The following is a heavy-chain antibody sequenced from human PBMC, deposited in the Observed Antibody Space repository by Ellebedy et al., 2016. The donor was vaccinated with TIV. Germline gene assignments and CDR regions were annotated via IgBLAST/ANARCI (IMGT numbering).Heavy chain of an antibody. CDR2: ISSSGSTI. CDR1: GFTFSSYS. D-gene: IGHD2-15*01. V-gene: IGHV3-48*04. J-gene: IGHJ4*02. CDR3: AREITPILDY. Sequence: PGGSLRLSCAASGFTFSSYSMNWVRQAPGKGLEWVSYISSSGSTIYYADSVKGRFTISRDNAKNSLFLQMNSLRTEDTAVYYCAREITPILDYWGQGTLVTVSS.